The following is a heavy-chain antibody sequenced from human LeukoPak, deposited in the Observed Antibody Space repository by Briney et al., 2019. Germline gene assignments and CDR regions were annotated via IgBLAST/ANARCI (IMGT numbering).Heavy chain of an antibody. CDR2: IYYSGST. D-gene: IGHD6-19*01. V-gene: IGHV4-59*01. Sequence: SETLSLTCTVSGGSISSYYWSWIWQPPGKGLEWIGYIYYSGSTNYNPSLKSRVTISVDTSKNQFSLKLSSVTAADTAVYYCARELYSSGWYDGGYWFDPWGQGTLVTVSS. CDR3: ARELYSSGWYDGGYWFDP. CDR1: GGSISSYY. J-gene: IGHJ5*02.